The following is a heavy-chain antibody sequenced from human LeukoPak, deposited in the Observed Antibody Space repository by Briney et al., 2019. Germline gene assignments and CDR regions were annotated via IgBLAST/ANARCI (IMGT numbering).Heavy chain of an antibody. V-gene: IGHV4-34*01. J-gene: IGHJ6*02. CDR1: GGSFSGYY. CDR3: ARCLSGGLYYYYGLDV. D-gene: IGHD3-16*01. Sequence: PSETLSLTCAVYGGSFSGYYWSWIRQPPGKGLEWIGEINHSGSTNYNPSLKSRVTISVDTSKNQFSLKLSSVTAADTAVYYCARCLSGGLYYYYGLDVWGQGTTVTVSS. CDR2: INHSGST.